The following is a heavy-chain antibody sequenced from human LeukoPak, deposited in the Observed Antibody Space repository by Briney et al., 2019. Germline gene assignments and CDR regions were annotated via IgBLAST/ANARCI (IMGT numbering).Heavy chain of an antibody. D-gene: IGHD3-22*01. CDR1: GFTFSSYS. V-gene: IGHV3-21*01. CDR3: ARQKYTYYYDSSGYYYDY. CDR2: ISSSSSYI. Sequence: GGSLRLSCAASGFTFSSYSMNWVRQAPGKGVEWGSSISSSSSYIYYAASVKGRFTISRDNDKNSLYLQMNSLRAEDTAVYYCARQKYTYYYDSSGYYYDYWGQGTLVTVSS. J-gene: IGHJ4*02.